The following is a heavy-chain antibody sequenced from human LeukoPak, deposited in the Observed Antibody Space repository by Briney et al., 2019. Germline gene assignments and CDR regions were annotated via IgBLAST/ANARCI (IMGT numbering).Heavy chain of an antibody. CDR2: ISAYKGNT. D-gene: IGHD3-3*01. V-gene: IGHV1-18*01. CDR1: GYTFSSYG. Sequence: GASVKVSCKASGYTFSSYGISWVRQAPGQGLEWMGWISAYKGNTKHAQKVQGRVTMTTETSTSTAYMELRSLRSDDTAVYYCARVSLSIFGVVNSGDGFDIWGQGTMVTVSS. J-gene: IGHJ3*02. CDR3: ARVSLSIFGVVNSGDGFDI.